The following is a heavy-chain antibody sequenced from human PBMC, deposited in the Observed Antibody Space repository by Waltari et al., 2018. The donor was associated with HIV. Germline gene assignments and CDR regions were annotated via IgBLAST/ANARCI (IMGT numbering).Heavy chain of an antibody. CDR3: ARLDMVKTFIDY. J-gene: IGHJ4*02. Sequence: QLLESGPGLVKSSETLSATCTVSGGSVSSGTYYWGWIRQPPGKGLEWIGSIYYSGDNYYTPSFKSRVTMSVDTSKNQFSLGLESVTAADTALYFCARLDMVKTFIDYWGQGTLVTVSS. D-gene: IGHD2-8*01. V-gene: IGHV4-39*01. CDR1: GGSVSSGTYY. CDR2: IYYSGDN.